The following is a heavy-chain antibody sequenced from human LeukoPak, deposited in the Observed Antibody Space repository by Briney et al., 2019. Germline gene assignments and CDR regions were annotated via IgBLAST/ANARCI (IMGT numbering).Heavy chain of an antibody. CDR2: ISYHGMNK. D-gene: IGHD3-10*01. V-gene: IGHV3-30*04. J-gene: IGHJ4*02. Sequence: GGSLRLSCAASGFTFSNYAMHWVRQAPGKGLEWVAVISYHGMNKFYADSVKGRFTTSRDSSKNALYLQMNSLRPEDTAVYFCARGADGGSGNLADYFDCWGQGSPVTVSS. CDR3: ARGADGGSGNLADYFDC. CDR1: GFTFSNYA.